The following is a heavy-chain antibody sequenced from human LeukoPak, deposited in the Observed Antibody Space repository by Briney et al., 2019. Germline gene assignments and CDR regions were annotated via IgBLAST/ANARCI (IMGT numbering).Heavy chain of an antibody. CDR3: AKEQTPYSSSSDDY. V-gene: IGHV3-30*18. Sequence: GGSLRLSCAASGFTFSSYGMHWVRQAPGEGLEWEAVISHDGSVQKYGDSVKGRFTISRDNSKNTVHLQMNSLRAEDTALYYCAKEQTPYSSSSDDYWGQGTLVTVSS. CDR1: GFTFSSYG. D-gene: IGHD6-6*01. J-gene: IGHJ4*02. CDR2: ISHDGSVQ.